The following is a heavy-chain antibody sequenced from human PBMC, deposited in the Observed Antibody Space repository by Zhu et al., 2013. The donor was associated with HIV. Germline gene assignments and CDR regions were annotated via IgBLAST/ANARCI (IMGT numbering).Heavy chain of an antibody. CDR3: ARGGGAADSKIYIIDY. V-gene: IGHV1-18*01. Sequence: QVHLVQSGPEMKNPGASVMVSCKTSGYIFTDFGITWVRQAPGQGLEWMGWITVNNGDTNYAHMFEDRVTMTTDISARTAYLELRSLIFDDTAVYYCARGGGAADSKIYIIDYWGQGTLVTVSS. CDR2: ITVNNGDT. D-gene: IGHD3-10*01. CDR1: GYIFTDFG. J-gene: IGHJ4*02.